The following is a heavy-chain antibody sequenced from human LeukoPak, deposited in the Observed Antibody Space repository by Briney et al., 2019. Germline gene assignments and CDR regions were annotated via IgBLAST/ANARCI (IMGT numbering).Heavy chain of an antibody. CDR3: ARAGIMITFGGVIARYNWFDP. J-gene: IGHJ5*02. V-gene: IGHV4-34*01. Sequence: PSETLSLTCAVYGGSFSGYYWSWIRQPPGKGLEWIGEINHSGSTNYNPSLKSRVTISVDTSKNQFSLKLSSVTAPDTAVYYCARAGIMITFGGVIARYNWFDPWGQGTLVTVSS. CDR1: GGSFSGYY. CDR2: INHSGST. D-gene: IGHD3-16*02.